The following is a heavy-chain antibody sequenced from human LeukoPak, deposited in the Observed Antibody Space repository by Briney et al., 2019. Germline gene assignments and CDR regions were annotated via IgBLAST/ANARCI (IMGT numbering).Heavy chain of an antibody. Sequence: SETLSLTCTVSGGSISSYYWSWIRQPPGKGLEWIGYIYYSGSTYYNPSLKSRVTISVDTSKNQFSLKLSSVTAADTAVYYCARALYSSGWFSPWGQGTLVTVSS. CDR3: ARALYSSGWFSP. D-gene: IGHD6-19*01. V-gene: IGHV4-59*08. J-gene: IGHJ5*02. CDR1: GGSISSYY. CDR2: IYYSGST.